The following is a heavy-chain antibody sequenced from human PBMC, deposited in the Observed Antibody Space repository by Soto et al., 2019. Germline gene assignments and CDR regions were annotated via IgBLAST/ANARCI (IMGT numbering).Heavy chain of an antibody. CDR2: IWFDGSNK. Sequence: GGSLRLSCAASGFTFSGYTIHWVRQAPGKGLEWLALIWFDGSNKYYADSVKGRFTISRDNAKNTLYLQMNSLRAEDTAVYYCAKASRQQLLPRTLDYWGQGTLVTVSS. CDR1: GFTFSGYT. J-gene: IGHJ4*02. D-gene: IGHD6-13*01. CDR3: AKASRQQLLPRTLDY. V-gene: IGHV3-33*06.